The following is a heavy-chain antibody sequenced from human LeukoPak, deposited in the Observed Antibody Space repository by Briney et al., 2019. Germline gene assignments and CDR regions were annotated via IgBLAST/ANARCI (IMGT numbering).Heavy chain of an antibody. CDR3: ARPHCSSTSCYLWDDAFDI. J-gene: IGHJ3*02. CDR1: GGSISSGDYY. D-gene: IGHD2-2*01. Sequence: PSETLSLTCTVSGGSISSGDYYWGWIRQPPGKGLEWIGSIYYSGSTYYNPSLKSRVTISVDTSRNQFSLKLSSVTAADTAVYYCARPHCSSTSCYLWDDAFDIWGRGTMVTVSS. CDR2: IYYSGST. V-gene: IGHV4-39*01.